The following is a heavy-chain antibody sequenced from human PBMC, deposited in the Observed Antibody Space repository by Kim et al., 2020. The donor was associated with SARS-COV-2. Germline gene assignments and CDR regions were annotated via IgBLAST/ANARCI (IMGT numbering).Heavy chain of an antibody. CDR3: AKDGSGSYPNWFDP. Sequence: GGSLRLSCAASRFTFSSYAMNWVRQAPGKGLEWVSTISGTGDSTYYADSVRGRFTISRDNSQNTLYLQMSSLRAEDTAVYYCAKDGSGSYPNWFDPWGQGTLVTVSS. V-gene: IGHV3-23*01. D-gene: IGHD3-10*01. J-gene: IGHJ5*02. CDR1: RFTFSSYA. CDR2: ISGTGDST.